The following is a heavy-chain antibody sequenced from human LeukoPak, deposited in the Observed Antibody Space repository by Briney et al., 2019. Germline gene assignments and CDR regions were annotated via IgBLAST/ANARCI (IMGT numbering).Heavy chain of an antibody. CDR2: INHSGST. CDR3: ARVRRTYYDILTGYYKGSSGWCKSSAIFDY. V-gene: IGHV4-34*01. D-gene: IGHD3-9*01. CDR1: GGSFSGYY. J-gene: IGHJ4*02. Sequence: SEALSLTCAVYGGSFSGYYWSWIRQPPGKRLEWIGEINHSGSTNYNPSLKSRVTISVDTSKNQFSLKLSSVTAADTAVYYCARVRRTYYDILTGYYKGSSGWCKSSAIFDYWGQGTLVTVSS.